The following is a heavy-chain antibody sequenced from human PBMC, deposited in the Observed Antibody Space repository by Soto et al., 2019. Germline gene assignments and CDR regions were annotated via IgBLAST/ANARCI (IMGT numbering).Heavy chain of an antibody. Sequence: ASVKVSCKASGYTFTSYGISWVRQAPGQGLEWMGWISAYNGNTNYAQKHQGRVTMTTDTSTSTAYMELSSLRSDDTAAYYCAKDSKHGGGWYPDYYYYYGLDVWGQGTRVTVSS. V-gene: IGHV1-18*01. J-gene: IGHJ6*02. D-gene: IGHD6-19*01. CDR2: ISAYNGNT. CDR3: AKDSKHGGGWYPDYYYYYGLDV. CDR1: GYTFTSYG.